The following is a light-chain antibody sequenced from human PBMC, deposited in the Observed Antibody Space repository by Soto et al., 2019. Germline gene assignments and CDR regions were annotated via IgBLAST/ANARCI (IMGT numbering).Light chain of an antibody. Sequence: LTQPASVSGSPGQSITISCTGTVCDVGGYASVSWYQQHPGKAPKLMIYDVSDRPSGVSDRFSGSKSGNTASLTISGLQAEDEADYYCTSYTRSSTYVFGTGTKVTV. CDR2: DVS. CDR1: VCDVGGYAS. V-gene: IGLV2-14*03. J-gene: IGLJ1*01. CDR3: TSYTRSSTYV.